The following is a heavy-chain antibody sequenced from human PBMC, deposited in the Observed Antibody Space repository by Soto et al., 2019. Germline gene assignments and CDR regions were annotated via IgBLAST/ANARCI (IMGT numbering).Heavy chain of an antibody. D-gene: IGHD1-26*01. CDR2: ISAYTGNT. CDR1: GYTFTSYG. J-gene: IGHJ4*02. CDR3: ARDRGSYALDY. Sequence: QVQLVQSGAEVKKPGASVKVSCKASGYTFTSYGISWVRQAPGQGLEWMGWISAYTGNTNYAQKLQGRVTMTIDTSTSMAYMELRRLRSDDTAVYYCARDRGSYALDYWGQGTLVTVSS. V-gene: IGHV1-18*01.